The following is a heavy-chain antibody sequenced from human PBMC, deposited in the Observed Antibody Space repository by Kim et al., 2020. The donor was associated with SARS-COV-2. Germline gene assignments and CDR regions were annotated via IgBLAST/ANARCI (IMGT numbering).Heavy chain of an antibody. V-gene: IGHV4-34*01. CDR3: ARGPTYYDILTGYYTLSFDY. CDR1: GGSFSGYY. J-gene: IGHJ4*02. D-gene: IGHD3-9*01. CDR2: INHSGST. Sequence: SETLSLTCAVYGGSFSGYYWSWIRQPPGKGLEWIGEINHSGSTNYNPSLKSRVTISVDTSKNQFSLKLSSVTAADTAVYYCARGPTYYDILTGYYTLSFDYWGQGTLVTVSS.